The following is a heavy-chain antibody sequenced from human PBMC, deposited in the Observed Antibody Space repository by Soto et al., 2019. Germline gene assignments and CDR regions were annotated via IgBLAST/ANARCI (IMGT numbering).Heavy chain of an antibody. CDR2: ISYDGSKI. J-gene: IGHJ3*02. V-gene: IGHV3-30-3*01. CDR1: GFTFSSHA. CDR3: ARDGEDVLRNIPGDAFDI. Sequence: QVQLVESGGGVVQPGRSLRLSCAASGFTFSSHAMHWVRQAPGKGLEWVAVISYDGSKIYHADSVKGRFTISRDNPKNTLYLQVNSLTAEDTAMYFCARDGEDVLRNIPGDAFDIWGQGTMVTVSS. D-gene: IGHD3-3*01.